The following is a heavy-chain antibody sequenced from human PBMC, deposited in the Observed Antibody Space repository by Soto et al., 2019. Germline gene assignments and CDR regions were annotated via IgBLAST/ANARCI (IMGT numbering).Heavy chain of an antibody. Sequence: PEGSLRLSCEASGFSIRDYWLHWVRQAPGEGLVWVSCINGDASSTTYADSVKGRFTISRDDAKNTVYLQMTSLRAEETDVYFCARDRSYAMEVWGQGTRVTVSS. CDR3: ARDRSYAMEV. V-gene: IGHV3-74*01. CDR1: GFSIRDYW. CDR2: INGDASST. J-gene: IGHJ6*02.